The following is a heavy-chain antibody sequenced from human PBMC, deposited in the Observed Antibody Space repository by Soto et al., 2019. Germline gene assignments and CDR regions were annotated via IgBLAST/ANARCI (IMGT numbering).Heavy chain of an antibody. D-gene: IGHD4-17*01. J-gene: IGHJ4*02. CDR2: ISWNSGSI. CDR3: AKDIGATVVTGVDY. CDR1: GFTFDDYA. Sequence: EVQLVESGGGLVQPGRSLRLSCAASGFTFDDYAMHWVRQAPGKGLEWVSGISWNSGSIGYADSVKGRFTISRDNAQNSLYLQMNSLRAEDTALYYCAKDIGATVVTGVDYWGQGTLVTVSS. V-gene: IGHV3-9*01.